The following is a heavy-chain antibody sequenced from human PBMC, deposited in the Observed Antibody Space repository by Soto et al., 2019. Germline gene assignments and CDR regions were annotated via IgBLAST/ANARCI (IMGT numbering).Heavy chain of an antibody. D-gene: IGHD6-13*01. V-gene: IGHV3-74*01. CDR3: ASGSIDYSSSGYDY. CDR2: INSDGSTI. Sequence: EVQLLESGGGLVQSGGSVRLSCAASGFTFSSLWMHWVRQAPGKGLVWVSRINSDGSTIDYADSVKGRFTISRDNAXNMVYVQMNSLRAEDTAVYYCASGSIDYSSSGYDYWGQGTLVTVSS. J-gene: IGHJ4*02. CDR1: GFTFSSLW.